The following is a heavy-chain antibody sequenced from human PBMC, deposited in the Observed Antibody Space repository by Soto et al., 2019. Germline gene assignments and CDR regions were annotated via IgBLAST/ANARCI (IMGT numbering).Heavy chain of an antibody. Sequence: GGSLRLSCAASGFTFSNYAMTWVRQAPGKGLEWVAAISGGGGGTYYADPVKGRFTISRDNSKNTLHLQMNNLRAEDTATYYCAKAGSGRYDYWGQGTLVTVSS. CDR3: AKAGSGRYDY. J-gene: IGHJ4*02. CDR1: GFTFSNYA. CDR2: ISGGGGGT. V-gene: IGHV3-23*01. D-gene: IGHD1-26*01.